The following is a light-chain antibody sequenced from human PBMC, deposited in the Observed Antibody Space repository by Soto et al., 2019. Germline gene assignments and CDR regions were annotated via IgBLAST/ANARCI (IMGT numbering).Light chain of an antibody. Sequence: QSALTQPASVSGSPGQSITISCTRTSRDVGSYNFVSWYQQHPGEVPKVMIYEVSKRPSGVSDRFSGSKSGNTASLTISGLQAEDEADYYCCADAGRSTYVFGTGTKLTVL. CDR1: SRDVGSYNF. CDR2: EVS. V-gene: IGLV2-23*02. J-gene: IGLJ1*01. CDR3: CADAGRSTYV.